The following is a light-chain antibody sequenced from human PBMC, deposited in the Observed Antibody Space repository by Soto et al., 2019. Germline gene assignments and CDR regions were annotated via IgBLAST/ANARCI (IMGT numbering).Light chain of an antibody. CDR3: CSYAAGSTPYV. Sequence: QSALTQPASVSGSPGQSITISCTGTSSDVGNYNLVSWYQQHPGKAPKLMIYEGSKRPSGVSNRFSGSKSGNTASLTISGLQAEDEADYYCCSYAAGSTPYVFGTGTKVTVL. J-gene: IGLJ1*01. CDR2: EGS. CDR1: SSDVGNYNL. V-gene: IGLV2-23*01.